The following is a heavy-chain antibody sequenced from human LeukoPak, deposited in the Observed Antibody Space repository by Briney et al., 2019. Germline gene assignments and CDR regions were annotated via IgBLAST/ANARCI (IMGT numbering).Heavy chain of an antibody. CDR2: INPNSGGT. Sequence: ASVKVSCKASGYTFTGYYMHWVRQAPGQGLEWMGRINPNSGGTNYAQKFQGRVTMTRDTSISTAYMELSRLRSGDTAVYYCASADTIFGVVIGSGAFDIWGQGTMVTVSS. D-gene: IGHD3-3*01. CDR1: GYTFTGYY. V-gene: IGHV1-2*06. CDR3: ASADTIFGVVIGSGAFDI. J-gene: IGHJ3*02.